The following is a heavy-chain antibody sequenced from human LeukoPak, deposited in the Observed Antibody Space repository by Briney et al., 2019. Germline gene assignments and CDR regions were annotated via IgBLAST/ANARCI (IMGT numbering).Heavy chain of an antibody. Sequence: GGSLRLSCVPSGITFSNSALSWVRQAPGKGLEWVSTITRSGDQTHYADSVRGLFTISRDIFKNTLYLQMNSLRAEDTAVYHCVKSVGKDGYRDVFDIWGQGTVVTVSS. CDR1: GITFSNSA. D-gene: IGHD5-24*01. CDR2: ITRSGDQT. J-gene: IGHJ3*02. V-gene: IGHV3-23*01. CDR3: VKSVGKDGYRDVFDI.